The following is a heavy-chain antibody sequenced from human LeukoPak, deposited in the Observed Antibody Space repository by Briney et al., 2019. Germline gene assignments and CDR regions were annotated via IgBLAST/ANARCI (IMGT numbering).Heavy chain of an antibody. D-gene: IGHD6-13*01. Sequence: ASVKVSCKASGGTFSSYAISWVRQAPGQGLEWMGGIIPIFGTANYAQKFQGRVTITADESTSTAYMELSSLRSEDTAVYYCARDTPIAAVEYYYGMDVWGQGTTVTVSS. CDR2: IIPIFGTA. V-gene: IGHV1-69*13. CDR3: ARDTPIAAVEYYYGMDV. CDR1: GGTFSSYA. J-gene: IGHJ6*02.